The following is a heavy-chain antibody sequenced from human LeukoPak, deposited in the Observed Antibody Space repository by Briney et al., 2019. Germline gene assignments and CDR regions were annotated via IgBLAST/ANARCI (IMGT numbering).Heavy chain of an antibody. D-gene: IGHD6-13*01. J-gene: IGHJ4*02. CDR1: GGTFSSYA. Sequence: SVKVSCKASGGTFSSYAISWVRQAPRQGLEWMGGIIPIFGTANYAQKFQGRVTITADESTSTAYMELSSLRSEDTAVYYCARGIGAAGSPGVYHYWGQGTLVTVSS. V-gene: IGHV1-69*13. CDR3: ARGIGAAGSPGVYHY. CDR2: IIPIFGTA.